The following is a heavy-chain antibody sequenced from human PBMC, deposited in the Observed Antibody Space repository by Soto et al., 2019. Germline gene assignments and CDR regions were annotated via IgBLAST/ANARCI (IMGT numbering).Heavy chain of an antibody. CDR1: GFTFSSYG. CDR3: AKDGRGVTTTPRSYFDY. V-gene: IGHV3-30*18. Sequence: QVQLVESGGGVVQPGRSLRLSCAASGFTFSSYGMHWVRQAPGKGLEWVAVISYDGSNKYYADSVKGRFTISRDNSKNTLYLQMNSLRAEDTAVYYCAKDGRGVTTTPRSYFDYWGQGTLVTVSS. D-gene: IGHD4-17*01. CDR2: ISYDGSNK. J-gene: IGHJ4*02.